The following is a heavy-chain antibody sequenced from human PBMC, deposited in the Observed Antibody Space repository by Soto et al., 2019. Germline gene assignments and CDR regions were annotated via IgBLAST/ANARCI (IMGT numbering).Heavy chain of an antibody. Sequence: SETLSLTCTVSGGSISSGDYYWSWIRQPPGKGLEWIGYIYYSGSTYYNPSLKSRVTISVDTSKNQFSLKLSSVTAADTAVYYGARDSGSSGIDFDYWGQGTVVTVSS. D-gene: IGHD3-22*01. J-gene: IGHJ4*02. V-gene: IGHV4-30-4*01. CDR2: IYYSGST. CDR3: ARDSGSSGIDFDY. CDR1: GGSISSGDYY.